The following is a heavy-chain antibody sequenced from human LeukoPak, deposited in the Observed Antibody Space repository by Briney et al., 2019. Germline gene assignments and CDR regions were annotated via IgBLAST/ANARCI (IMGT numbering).Heavy chain of an antibody. CDR1: GGSISSYY. V-gene: IGHV4-59*01. CDR2: IYYSGST. CDR3: ARDLRRYFDL. Sequence: SETLSLTCTVSGGSISSYYWSWIRQPPGKGLEWIGYIYYSGSTNYNPSLKSRVTVSVDTSKNQFSLKLNSVTTADTAIYYCARDLRRYFDLWGRGTLVTVSS. J-gene: IGHJ2*01.